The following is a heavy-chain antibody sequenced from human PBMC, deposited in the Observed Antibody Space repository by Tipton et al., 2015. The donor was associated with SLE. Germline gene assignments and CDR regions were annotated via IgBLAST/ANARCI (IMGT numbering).Heavy chain of an antibody. CDR1: GGSISSGGYY. Sequence: TLSLTCTVSGGSISSGGYYWSWIRQHPGKGLEWIGYIYYSGSTYYNPSLKSRVTISVDTSKNQFSLKLSSVTAADTAVYYCARGGITGTRGYFDYWGQGTLVTVSS. V-gene: IGHV4-31*03. CDR3: ARGGITGTRGYFDY. CDR2: IYYSGST. D-gene: IGHD1-20*01. J-gene: IGHJ4*02.